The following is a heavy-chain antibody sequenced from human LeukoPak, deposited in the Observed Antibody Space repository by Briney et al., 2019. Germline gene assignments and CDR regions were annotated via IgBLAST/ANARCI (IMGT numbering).Heavy chain of an antibody. CDR3: ARVLNLGSGSFTRPLDY. J-gene: IGHJ4*02. V-gene: IGHV3-7*01. CDR1: GFTFATYR. D-gene: IGHD3-10*01. CDR2: IKEDGSEK. Sequence: HPGGSLRLSCAASGFTFATYRMTWVRQAPGRGLEGVANIKEDGSEKHYVDSVKGRFTISRDNAKNSLLLQMNSLSAEDTAVYYCARVLNLGSGSFTRPLDYWGQGTLVTVSS.